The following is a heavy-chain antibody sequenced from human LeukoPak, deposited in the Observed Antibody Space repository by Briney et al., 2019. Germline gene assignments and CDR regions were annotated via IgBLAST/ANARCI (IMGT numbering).Heavy chain of an antibody. CDR3: ARAVRSAGGWFDP. J-gene: IGHJ5*02. D-gene: IGHD3-3*01. V-gene: IGHV1-8*01. Sequence: ASVKVSCKASGYTFSSYDFNWVRQATGQGLEWMGWMNPNNGDTGYAQKFQGGVTMTSNSSISTVYMELSSLRSEDTAVYYCARAVRSAGGWFDPWGQGTLVTVSS. CDR2: MNPNNGDT. CDR1: GYTFSSYD.